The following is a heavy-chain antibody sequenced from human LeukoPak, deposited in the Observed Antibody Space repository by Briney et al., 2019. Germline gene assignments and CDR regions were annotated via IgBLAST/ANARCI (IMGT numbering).Heavy chain of an antibody. Sequence: SETLSPTCGVYGGSFSGYYWSWIRQHPGKGREGIGSIYYRGSTYYNPSLKSRVTISVDTAKNQFSLKLSSVTAADTAVYYCARDTVVTLLLDYYYGMDVWGQGTTVTVSS. D-gene: IGHD4-23*01. CDR2: IYYRGST. J-gene: IGHJ6*02. CDR1: GGSFSGYY. V-gene: IGHV4-34*01. CDR3: ARDTVVTLLLDYYYGMDV.